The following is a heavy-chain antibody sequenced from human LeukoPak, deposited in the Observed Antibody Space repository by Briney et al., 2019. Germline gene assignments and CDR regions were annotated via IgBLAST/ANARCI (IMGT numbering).Heavy chain of an antibody. CDR1: GFTFSSYA. V-gene: IGHV3-23*01. CDR2: ISGSGGST. CDR3: ARDNRGWNYGNAFDI. J-gene: IGHJ3*02. Sequence: GGSLRLSCAASGFTFSSYAMSWVRQAPGKGLEWVSAISGSGGSTYSADSVKGRFTISKDDSKNTLYLQSNSLRVEDTAVYYCARDNRGWNYGNAFDIWGLGTMVAVSS. D-gene: IGHD1-7*01.